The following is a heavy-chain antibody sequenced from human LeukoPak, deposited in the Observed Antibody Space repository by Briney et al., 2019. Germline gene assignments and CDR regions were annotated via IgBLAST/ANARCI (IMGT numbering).Heavy chain of an antibody. J-gene: IGHJ4*02. V-gene: IGHV4-4*07. CDR3: ARGGTLFTYFDS. Sequence: SETLSLTCSVSGGSTSDYYWNWIRPPAEQGLEWLGRIYYTGNTAYNPSLESRLTMSLDTAKNQFSLKVTSVTAADTAVYYCARGGTLFTYFDSWGQGTLVTVSS. CDR2: IYYTGNT. CDR1: GGSTSDYY. D-gene: IGHD3-10*02.